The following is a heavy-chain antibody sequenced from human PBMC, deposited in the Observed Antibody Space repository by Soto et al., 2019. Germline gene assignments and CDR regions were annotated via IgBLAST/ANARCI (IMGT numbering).Heavy chain of an antibody. CDR3: ARGAGGLQIHLYYFDY. CDR1: GGSFSGYY. Sequence: SETLSLTCAVYGGSFSGYYWSWIRQPPGKGLEWIGEINHSGSTNYNPSLKSRVTISVDTSKNQFSLKLSSVTAADTAVYYCARGAGGLQIHLYYFDYWGQGTLVTVSS. CDR2: INHSGST. V-gene: IGHV4-34*01. J-gene: IGHJ4*02. D-gene: IGHD3-16*01.